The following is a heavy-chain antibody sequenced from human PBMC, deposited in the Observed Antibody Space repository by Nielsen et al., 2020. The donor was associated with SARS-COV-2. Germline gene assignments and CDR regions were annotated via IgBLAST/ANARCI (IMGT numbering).Heavy chain of an antibody. V-gene: IGHV3-30*18. CDR2: ISYDGSNK. CDR3: AKDFSYYYYHMDV. CDR1: GFTFSSYG. Sequence: GESLKISCAASGFTFSSYGMHWVRQAPGKGLEWVAVISYDGSNKYYADSVKGRFTISRDNSKNTLYLQMNSLRAEDTAVYYCAKDFSYYYYHMDVWGKGTTVTVSS. J-gene: IGHJ6*03.